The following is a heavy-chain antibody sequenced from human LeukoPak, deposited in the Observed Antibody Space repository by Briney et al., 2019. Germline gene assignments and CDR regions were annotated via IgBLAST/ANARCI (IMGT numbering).Heavy chain of an antibody. J-gene: IGHJ4*02. V-gene: IGHV4-34*01. CDR2: INHSGST. CDR1: GGSFSGYY. D-gene: IGHD5-18*01. CDR3: ARRKYSYGHQFFDY. Sequence: SETLSLTCAVYGGSFSGYYWSWIRQPPGKGLEWIGEINHSGSTNYNPSLKSRVTISVDTSKNQFSLKLSSVTAADTAVYYCARRKYSYGHQFFDYWGQGTLVTVSS.